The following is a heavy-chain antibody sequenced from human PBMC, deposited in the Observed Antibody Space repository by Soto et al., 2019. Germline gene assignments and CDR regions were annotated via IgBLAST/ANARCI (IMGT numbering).Heavy chain of an antibody. CDR1: GYTFSNFW. CDR3: ARSPRSSPYFDF. D-gene: IGHD6-13*01. Sequence: GESLKISCQCSGYTFSNFWIAWVRQLPGKGLEWMGIIYPGDYETRYSPSFHGKVTISVDKSIGTAYLQWHSLEASDSAFYFCARSPRSSPYFDFWGQGAMVTVYS. V-gene: IGHV5-51*01. J-gene: IGHJ4*02. CDR2: IYPGDYET.